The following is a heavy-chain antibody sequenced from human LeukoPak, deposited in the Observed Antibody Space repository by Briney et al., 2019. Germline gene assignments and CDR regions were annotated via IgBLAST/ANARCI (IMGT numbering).Heavy chain of an antibody. CDR1: GGSITGYC. CDR2: IYYSGST. D-gene: IGHD6-6*01. CDR3: ARLTGEQLATVNNRYHYIAV. J-gene: IGHJ6*03. V-gene: IGHV4-59*08. Sequence: NPSETLSLTCTVSGGSITGYCWSWIRQPPGKGLEWIGYIYYSGSTNYDPSLKRRVTVSVDTPKNQFSLKLSSVTAADTAVYYCARLTGEQLATVNNRYHYIAVWGKGTAVTVSS.